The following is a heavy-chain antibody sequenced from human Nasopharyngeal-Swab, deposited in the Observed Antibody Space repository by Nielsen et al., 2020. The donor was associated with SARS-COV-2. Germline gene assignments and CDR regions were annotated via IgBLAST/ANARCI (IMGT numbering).Heavy chain of an antibody. CDR1: GFTFSTYA. CDR3: AKTFHYYDSMLELYYFDY. J-gene: IGHJ4*02. D-gene: IGHD3-22*01. Sequence: GESLKISCAASGFTFSTYAMSWVRQAPGKGLEWVSTTSGSGGSTHYVESVKGRFTISRDNSKNTLYLQMNSLRAEDTAVYYCAKTFHYYDSMLELYYFDYWGQGTLVTVSS. V-gene: IGHV3-23*01. CDR2: TSGSGGST.